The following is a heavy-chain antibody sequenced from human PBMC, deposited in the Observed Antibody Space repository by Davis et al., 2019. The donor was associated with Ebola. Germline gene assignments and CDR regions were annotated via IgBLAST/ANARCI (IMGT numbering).Heavy chain of an antibody. CDR1: GFTFSDYY. CDR2: ISGSGGGAP. V-gene: IGHV3-23*01. J-gene: IGHJ4*02. D-gene: IGHD1-26*01. Sequence: GESLKISCAASGFTFSDYYMSWIRQAPGKGLEWVSAISGSGGGAPYYADSVKGRFTTFRDNPKNTLYLQMNSLRADDTAVYYCAKQRGVGAIDYDYWGRGTVVTVSS. CDR3: AKQRGVGAIDYDY.